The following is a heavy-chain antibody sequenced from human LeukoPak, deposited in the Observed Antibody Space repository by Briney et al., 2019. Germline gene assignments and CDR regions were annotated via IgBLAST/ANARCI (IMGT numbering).Heavy chain of an antibody. D-gene: IGHD3-22*01. CDR1: GFTLSSYE. CDR3: ARTINLASSGYYSCFDY. V-gene: IGHV3-48*03. CDR2: ISSSGTTI. J-gene: IGHJ4*02. Sequence: GGSLRLSCAASGFTLSSYEMNWVRQAPGKGLEWVSYISSSGTTIYYADSVKGRFTISRDNAKNSLYLQMNSLRAEDTAVYYCARTINLASSGYYSCFDYWGQGTLVTVSS.